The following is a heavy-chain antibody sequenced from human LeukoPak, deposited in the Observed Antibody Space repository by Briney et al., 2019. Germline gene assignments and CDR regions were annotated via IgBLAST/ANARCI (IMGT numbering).Heavy chain of an antibody. V-gene: IGHV3-74*01. Sequence: PGGSLRLSCAASGLTFSSHWFHWVRQAPGEGLVWVSRTNEHGTIINYADSVKGRFTISRDNAKNTLYLQMNSLRTEDSALYYCVVDLSGSADYWGQGTLVTVSS. D-gene: IGHD3-10*01. J-gene: IGHJ4*02. CDR1: GLTFSSHW. CDR3: VVDLSGSADY. CDR2: TNEHGTII.